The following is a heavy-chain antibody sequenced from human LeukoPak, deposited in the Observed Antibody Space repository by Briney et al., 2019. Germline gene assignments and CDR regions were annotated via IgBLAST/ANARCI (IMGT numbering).Heavy chain of an antibody. D-gene: IGHD1-26*01. CDR3: AKGLMGATPYYFDY. J-gene: IGHJ4*02. Sequence: GGSLRLSCAASGFTFSSYWMHWVRQAPGKGLVWVSRINTDGSSTTYADSVKDRFTISRDNAKNTLYLQMNSLRADDTAVYYCAKGLMGATPYYFDYWGQGTLVTVSS. CDR1: GFTFSSYW. CDR2: INTDGSST. V-gene: IGHV3-74*01.